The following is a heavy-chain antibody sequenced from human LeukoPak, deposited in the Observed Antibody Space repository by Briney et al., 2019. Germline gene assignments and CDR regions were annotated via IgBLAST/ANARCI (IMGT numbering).Heavy chain of an antibody. D-gene: IGHD2-15*01. CDR1: GYTFTGYY. V-gene: IGHV1-2*06. Sequence: ASVKVSCKTSGYTFTGYYIHWVRQAPEQGLEWMGRINPNSGGTNYAQNFQGRVTMTRDTSISTAYLELSSLRSDDTAVYFCARDVGGGSSFDYWGQGTLVTVSS. CDR3: ARDVGGGSSFDY. CDR2: INPNSGGT. J-gene: IGHJ4*02.